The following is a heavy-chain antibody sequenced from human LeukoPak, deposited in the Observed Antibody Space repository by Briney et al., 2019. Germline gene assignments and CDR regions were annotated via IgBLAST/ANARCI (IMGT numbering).Heavy chain of an antibody. CDR3: ARDLEMSTVGYFYH. D-gene: IGHD5-24*01. CDR2: IHHTGSA. J-gene: IGHJ1*01. CDR1: GGSIGSYY. V-gene: IGHV4-59*01. Sequence: SETLSLTCTVSGGSIGSYYWNWIRQSPGKGLEWLGYIHHTGSANYSPSLRSRVTMSVDTSKNQFSLKLSSVTAADTAVYFCARDLEMSTVGYFYHWRQGTLVTVSS.